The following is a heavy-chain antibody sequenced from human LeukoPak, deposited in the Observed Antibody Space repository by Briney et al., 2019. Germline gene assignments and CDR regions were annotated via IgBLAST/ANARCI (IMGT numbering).Heavy chain of an antibody. V-gene: IGHV3-30*03. CDR3: ARDGQLWFGELLYHYFDY. Sequence: GSLRLSCAASGFTFSSYGMHWVRQAPGKGLEWVAVISYDGSNKYYADSVKGRFTISRDNSKNTLYLQMNSLRAEDTAVYYCARDGQLWFGELLYHYFDYWGQGTLVTVSS. CDR1: GFTFSSYG. CDR2: ISYDGSNK. D-gene: IGHD3-10*01. J-gene: IGHJ4*02.